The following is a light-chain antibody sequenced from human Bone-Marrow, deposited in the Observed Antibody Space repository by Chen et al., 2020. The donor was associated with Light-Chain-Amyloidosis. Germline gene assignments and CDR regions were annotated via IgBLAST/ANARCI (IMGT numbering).Light chain of an antibody. Sequence: QSALTHPASVSGSPGESITIPCTGTSSNVGDYSLVSWYQQHPGKAPNLILYEGIQPPSGVSSRFSGSMSGNTASLTISGLQTEDEADYFCYTYAGSATFVFGSATTVTVL. CDR3: YTYAGSATFV. V-gene: IGLV2-23*01. J-gene: IGLJ1*01. CDR2: EGI. CDR1: SSNVGDYSL.